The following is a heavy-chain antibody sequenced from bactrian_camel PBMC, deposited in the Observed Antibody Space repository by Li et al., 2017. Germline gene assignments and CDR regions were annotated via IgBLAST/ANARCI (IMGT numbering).Heavy chain of an antibody. J-gene: IGHJ6*01. CDR2: VYFGGGST. Sequence: QLVESGGGLVQPGGSLRLSCAASGFTFGTYYMNWVRQAPGKEREGVAFVYFGGGSTYYADSVKGRFTISKDNANNTVNLMMNSLKPEDTAMYYCAARLACYEDDYRRSDTFGYWGQGTQVTVS. V-gene: IGHV3S25*01. D-gene: IGHD4*01. CDR1: GFTFGTYY. CDR3: AARLACYEDDYRRSDTFGY.